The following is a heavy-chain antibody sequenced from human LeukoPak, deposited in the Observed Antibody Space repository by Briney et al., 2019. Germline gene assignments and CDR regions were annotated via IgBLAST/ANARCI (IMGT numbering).Heavy chain of an antibody. D-gene: IGHD3-22*01. Sequence: ASVKVFCKASGYTFTGYYMHWVRQAPGQGLEWMGWINPNSGGTNYAQKFQGRVTMTRDTSISTAYMELSSLRSEDTAVYYCATVLTPPGGYRTYYFDYWGQGTLVTVSS. J-gene: IGHJ4*02. CDR3: ATVLTPPGGYRTYYFDY. V-gene: IGHV1-2*02. CDR1: GYTFTGYY. CDR2: INPNSGGT.